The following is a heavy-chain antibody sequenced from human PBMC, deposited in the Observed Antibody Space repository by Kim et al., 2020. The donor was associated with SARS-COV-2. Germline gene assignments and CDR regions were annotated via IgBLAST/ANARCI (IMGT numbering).Heavy chain of an antibody. Sequence: YNPSLKSRVTISVDTSKNQFSLKLSSVTAADTAVYYCVGAVGFRGIYVDYWGQGTLVTVSS. CDR3: VGAVGFRGIYVDY. V-gene: IGHV4-59*01. J-gene: IGHJ4*02. D-gene: IGHD3-10*01.